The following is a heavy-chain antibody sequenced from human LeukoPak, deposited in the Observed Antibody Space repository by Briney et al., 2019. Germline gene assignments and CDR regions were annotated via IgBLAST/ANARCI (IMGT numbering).Heavy chain of an antibody. CDR1: GGTFSSYA. CDR3: ARGERWPLYYMDV. CDR2: IIPIFGTA. Sequence: ASVKVSCKASGGTFSSYAISWVRQAPGQGLEWMGGIIPIFGTANYAQKFQGRVTITTDEPTSTAYMELSSLRSEDTAVYYCARGERWPLYYMDVWGKGTTVTVSS. V-gene: IGHV1-69*05. J-gene: IGHJ6*03. D-gene: IGHD5-24*01.